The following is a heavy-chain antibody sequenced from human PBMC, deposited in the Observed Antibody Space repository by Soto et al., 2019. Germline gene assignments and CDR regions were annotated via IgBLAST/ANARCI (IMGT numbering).Heavy chain of an antibody. Sequence: ASVKVSCKASGYTFTSYGISWVRQAPGQGLEWMGWISAYNGNTNYAQKLQGRVTMTTDTSTSTAYMELRSLRSDDTAVYYCARDRITFGGGLTHDAFDIWGQGTMVTVSS. CDR2: ISAYNGNT. CDR3: ARDRITFGGGLTHDAFDI. CDR1: GYTFTSYG. J-gene: IGHJ3*02. V-gene: IGHV1-18*01. D-gene: IGHD3-16*01.